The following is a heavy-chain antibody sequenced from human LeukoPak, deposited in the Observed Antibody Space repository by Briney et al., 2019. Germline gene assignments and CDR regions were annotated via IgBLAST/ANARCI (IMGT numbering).Heavy chain of an antibody. CDR1: GFTLSSYS. J-gene: IGHJ4*02. D-gene: IGHD1-26*01. V-gene: IGHV3-48*04. CDR2: SSTTGLTI. Sequence: ETGGSLRLSCAASGFTLSSYSMNWVRQAPGKELEWVSYSSTTGLTIYYADSVKGRFTISRDNAKNSLYLQMNSLRAEDTAVYYCARGEADYWGQGTLVTVSS. CDR3: ARGEADY.